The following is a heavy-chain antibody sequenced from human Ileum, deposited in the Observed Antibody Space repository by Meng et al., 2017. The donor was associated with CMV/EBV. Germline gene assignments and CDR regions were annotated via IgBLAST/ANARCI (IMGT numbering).Heavy chain of an antibody. CDR3: ARGWGSYYFDY. CDR2: TYYMSKWFT. V-gene: IGHV6-1*01. CDR1: WDHFSSNKSA. D-gene: IGHD3-16*01. J-gene: IGHJ4*02. Sequence: HVQPRQPGPGLGKHPPTPSLTRANAWDHFSSNKSAVTWIRQSPSRVLEWLEETYYMSKWFTQYAESVESRITINPDTSKNQFSLQLKSVTPEDTAVYYCARGWGSYYFDYWGQGTLVTVSS.